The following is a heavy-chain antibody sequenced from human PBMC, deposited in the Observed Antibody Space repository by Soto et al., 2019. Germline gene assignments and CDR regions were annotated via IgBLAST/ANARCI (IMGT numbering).Heavy chain of an antibody. V-gene: IGHV3-11*01. CDR2: ISFSCSTI. CDR3: AGGDSGSFDS. D-gene: IGHD3-16*01. J-gene: IGHJ4*02. Sequence: LRLSCAASGFTFSDYYFTWIRQAPGKGLEWVSYISFSCSTIYYADSVKGRFTISRDNAKNSLYLQMNNLRPEDTAVYYCAGGDSGSFDSWGQGTLVTVSS. CDR1: GFTFSDYY.